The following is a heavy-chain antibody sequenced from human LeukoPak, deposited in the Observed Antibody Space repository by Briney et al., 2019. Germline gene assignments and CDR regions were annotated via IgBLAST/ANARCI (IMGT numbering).Heavy chain of an antibody. CDR2: VYYSGTT. J-gene: IGHJ4*02. CDR1: GGSINSSPYY. D-gene: IGHD5-12*01. Sequence: SETLSLTCTVSGGSINSSPYYWGWIRQPPGKGLEWIGNVYYSGTTYYNPTLKSRVTISVDTSKNQFSLELSSVTAADTAVYYCARRPVATITFDYWGQGTLVTVSS. V-gene: IGHV4-39*01. CDR3: ARRPVATITFDY.